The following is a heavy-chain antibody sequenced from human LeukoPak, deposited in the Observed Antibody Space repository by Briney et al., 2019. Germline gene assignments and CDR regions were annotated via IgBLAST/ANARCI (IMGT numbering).Heavy chain of an antibody. CDR2: MNPNSGNT. V-gene: IGHV1-8*03. CDR3: ATNTSSSGDLDY. Sequence: ASVKVSCKASGYTFTNYDINWVRQATGQGLEWMGWMNPNSGNTAYAQKFQGRVTITRDTSKTTTYMELSSLRSEDTAIYYCATNTSSSGDLDYWGQGTLVTVSS. D-gene: IGHD6-6*01. J-gene: IGHJ4*02. CDR1: GYTFTNYD.